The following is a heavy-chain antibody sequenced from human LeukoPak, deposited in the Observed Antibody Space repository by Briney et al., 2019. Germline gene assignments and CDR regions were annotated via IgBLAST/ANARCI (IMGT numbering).Heavy chain of an antibody. CDR3: ARSTRYNWFDP. J-gene: IGHJ5*02. CDR1: GFTFSSYS. CDR2: ISSSSSYI. V-gene: IGHV3-21*01. Sequence: GGSLRLPCAASGFTFSSYSMNWVRQAPGKGLEWVSSISSSSSYIYYADSVKGRFTISRDNAKNSLYLQINSLRAEDTAVYYCARSTRYNWFDPWGQGTLVTVSS.